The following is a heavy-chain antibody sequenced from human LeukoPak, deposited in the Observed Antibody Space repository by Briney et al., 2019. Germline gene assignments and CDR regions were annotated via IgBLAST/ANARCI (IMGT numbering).Heavy chain of an antibody. CDR1: GFTFSSYA. J-gene: IGHJ3*02. CDR3: AKGDIVVVPAAIELGAFDI. CDR2: ISGSGGST. V-gene: IGHV3-23*01. Sequence: GGSLRLSCAASGFTFSSYAMSWVRQAPGKGLEWVSAISGSGGSTYYADSVKGRFTISRDNSKNTLYLQMNSLRAEDTAVYYCAKGDIVVVPAAIELGAFDIWGQGTMVTVSS. D-gene: IGHD2-2*01.